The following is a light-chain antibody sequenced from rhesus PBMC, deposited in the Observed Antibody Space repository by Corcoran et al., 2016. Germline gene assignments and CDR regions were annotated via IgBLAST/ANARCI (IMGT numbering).Light chain of an antibody. V-gene: IGKV3S9*01. J-gene: IGKJ2*01. CDR2: GAS. CDR1: QRVSSY. Sequence: EIVMTQSPATLSLSPGERATLSCRASQRVSSYVAWYQQKPEQAPRLLIYGASSRATGIPDRFSGSGSGTDFTLIISSLEPEDVGVYYCQQYKNWYSFGQGTKVEIK. CDR3: QQYKNWYS.